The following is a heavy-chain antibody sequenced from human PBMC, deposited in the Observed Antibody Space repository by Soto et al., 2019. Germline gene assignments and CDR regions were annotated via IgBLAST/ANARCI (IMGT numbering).Heavy chain of an antibody. CDR3: VRDGDIGEWNFDY. CDR2: MWPDGSGE. V-gene: IGHV3-33*01. Sequence: QVQLVESGGGVVQPGRSLRLSCATSGFTFSEQGIHWVRQAPGKGLEWVAFMWPDGSGEVYVDSVRGRFTISRDNAKSTVVLQMDSLRAEDTAVYYCVRDGDIGEWNFDYWGQGTLVTVSS. CDR1: GFTFSEQG. J-gene: IGHJ4*02. D-gene: IGHD3-3*01.